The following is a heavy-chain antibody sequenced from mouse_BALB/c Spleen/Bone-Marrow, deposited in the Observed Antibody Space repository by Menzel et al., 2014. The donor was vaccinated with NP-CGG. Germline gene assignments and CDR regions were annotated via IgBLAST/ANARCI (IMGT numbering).Heavy chain of an antibody. J-gene: IGHJ4*01. CDR1: GFTFSDYY. CDR2: ISDGGTYT. Sequence: DVQLQESGGGLVKPGGSLKLSCAASGFTFSDYYMYWVCQTPEKRLEWVATISDGGTYTYYPDSVRGRFTISRDNAKNNLYLQMSSLKSEDTAMYYCAGTWEAMDYWGQGTSVTVSS. D-gene: IGHD3-3*01. CDR3: AGTWEAMDY. V-gene: IGHV5-4*02.